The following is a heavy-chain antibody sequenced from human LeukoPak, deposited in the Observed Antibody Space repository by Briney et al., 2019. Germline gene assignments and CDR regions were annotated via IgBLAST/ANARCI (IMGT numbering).Heavy chain of an antibody. CDR3: ATLLPGTREFLYAFDI. CDR2: FDPEDGET. D-gene: IGHD3-10*01. CDR1: GYTLTELS. Sequence: ASVKVSCKVSGYTLTELSMHWVRQAPGKGLEWMGGFDPEDGETIYAQKFQGRVTMTEDTSTDTAYMELSSLRSEDTAVYYCATLLPGTREFLYAFDIWGQGTMVTVSS. V-gene: IGHV1-24*01. J-gene: IGHJ3*02.